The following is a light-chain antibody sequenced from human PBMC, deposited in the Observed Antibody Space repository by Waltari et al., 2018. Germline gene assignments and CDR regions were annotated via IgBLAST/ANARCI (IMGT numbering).Light chain of an antibody. CDR2: DVS. CDR1: SSDVGSYHF. CDR3: CSYAGSSTSV. J-gene: IGLJ2*01. V-gene: IGLV2-23*02. Sequence: SALTQPASVSGSLGRSITISCTGTSSDVGSYHFVSWYQQHPGKAPKLLIYDVSKRPLGVSDRFSGSKSANTASLTISGLQAEDEADYYCCSYAGSSTSVFGGGTKLTVL.